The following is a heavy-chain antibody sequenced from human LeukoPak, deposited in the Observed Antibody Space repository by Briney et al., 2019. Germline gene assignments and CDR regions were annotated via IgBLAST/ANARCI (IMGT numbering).Heavy chain of an antibody. J-gene: IGHJ4*02. D-gene: IGHD3-22*01. Sequence: PSETLSLTYTVSGDSINNYYWNWIRQPPGKGLEWIGYIYYSGNTNYNPSLKSRVSISIDTSKNQFSLKLSSVTAADTAVYYCAGSGFYYSFDYWGQGTLVTVSS. CDR1: GDSINNYY. V-gene: IGHV4-59*01. CDR2: IYYSGNT. CDR3: AGSGFYYSFDY.